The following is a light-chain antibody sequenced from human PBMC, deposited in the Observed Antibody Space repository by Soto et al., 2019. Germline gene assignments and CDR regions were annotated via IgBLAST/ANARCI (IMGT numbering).Light chain of an antibody. Sequence: DIQMTQSPSSLSASAGDRVTITFGASQSISSDLHWYQQKPGKAPKVLIYGASNLQSGVPSRFSGSGSGTDFTLTISSLQPEDFATYYCQQSYSSPVTFGGGTKVDIK. J-gene: IGKJ4*01. CDR1: QSISSD. CDR2: GAS. CDR3: QQSYSSPVT. V-gene: IGKV1-39*01.